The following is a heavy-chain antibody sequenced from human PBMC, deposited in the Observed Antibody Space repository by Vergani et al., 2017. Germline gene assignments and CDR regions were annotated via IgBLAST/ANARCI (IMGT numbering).Heavy chain of an antibody. Sequence: QVQLVQSGAEVKKPGASVKVSCKASGYTFIDYYIHWVRQAPEQGLEWVGWSNPKSGGASYAQKFQGRVTMTRDTSIATAYMELSSLTSDDTAVYYCARDGPPVAVIGTNAGDYWGQGTLVTVSS. V-gene: IGHV1-2*02. J-gene: IGHJ4*02. CDR1: GYTFIDYY. CDR3: ARDGPPVAVIGTNAGDY. D-gene: IGHD2-8*01. CDR2: SNPKSGGA.